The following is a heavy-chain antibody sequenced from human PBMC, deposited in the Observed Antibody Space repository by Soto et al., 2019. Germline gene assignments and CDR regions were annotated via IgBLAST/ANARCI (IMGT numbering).Heavy chain of an antibody. J-gene: IGHJ4*02. D-gene: IGHD1-1*01. CDR3: AKDKPGTTSFDY. CDR1: GFTISSNA. CDR2: ISDRGATT. Sequence: LSLSCAASGFTISSNAMYWVRQAPGKGLEWVSAISDRGATTHYADSVKGRFTISRDTSKNTLYLQLNTLRADDTAVYYCAKDKPGTTSFDYWGQGTLVTVSS. V-gene: IGHV3-23*01.